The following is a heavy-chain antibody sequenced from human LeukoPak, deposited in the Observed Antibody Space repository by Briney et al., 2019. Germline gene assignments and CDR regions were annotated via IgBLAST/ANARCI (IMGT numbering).Heavy chain of an antibody. CDR3: ARDKAVTTELTQYFQH. V-gene: IGHV1-18*01. CDR1: GYTFTNYG. CDR2: ISAYNGYT. J-gene: IGHJ1*01. Sequence: ASVTVSCKASGYTFTNYGVSWVRQAPGQGLEWMGWISAYNGYTNYAQKFQFRVTMTIDTSTSTAYMELRSLTSDDTAVYYCARDKAVTTELTQYFQHWGQGTLVAVSS. D-gene: IGHD4-11*01.